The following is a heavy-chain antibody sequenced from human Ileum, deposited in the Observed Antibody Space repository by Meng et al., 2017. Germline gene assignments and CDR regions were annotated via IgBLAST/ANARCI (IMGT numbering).Heavy chain of an antibody. J-gene: IGHJ4*02. V-gene: IGHV4-4*02. CDR3: ASLRYNWNYSADY. CDR1: GGSISSSNW. CDR2: IYHSGST. Sequence: GQMLEPGPGLVKPSGTLSSTCAVSGGSISSSNWWGWVGQPPGKGLEWIGEIYHSGSTNYNPSLKSRVTISVDKSKNQFSLKLSSVTAADTAVYYCASLRYNWNYSADYWGQGTLVTVSS. D-gene: IGHD1-7*01.